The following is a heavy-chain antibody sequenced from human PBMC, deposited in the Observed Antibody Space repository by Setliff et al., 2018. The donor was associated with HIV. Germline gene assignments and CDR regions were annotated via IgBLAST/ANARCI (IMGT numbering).Heavy chain of an antibody. CDR3: ARVLSGGYSYGGLWYHAFDI. D-gene: IGHD5-18*01. CDR2: TKYDGSES. Sequence: PGGSLRLSCVASGLTFNRYWMSWVRQVPGKGLEWVSNTKYDGSESYYVDSVKGRFIASTDNAKNSLYLQMNSLRAEDTAVYYCARVLSGGYSYGGLWYHAFDIWGQGTMVTVSS. CDR1: GLTFNRYW. V-gene: IGHV3-7*01. J-gene: IGHJ3*02.